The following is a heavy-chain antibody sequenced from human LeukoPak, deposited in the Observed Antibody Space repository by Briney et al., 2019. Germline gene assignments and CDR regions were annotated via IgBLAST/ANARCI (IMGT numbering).Heavy chain of an antibody. V-gene: IGHV4-59*01. J-gene: IGHJ1*01. CDR2: IYYSGST. CDR1: GGSISSYY. CDR3: ARSGGYSSGLQH. D-gene: IGHD6-25*01. Sequence: SETLSLTCTVSGGSISSYYWSWIRKPPGKGLEWIGYIYYSGSTNYSPSLKSRVTISVDTSKNQFSLKMSSVTAADTAVYYCARSGGYSSGLQHWGQGTLVTVSS.